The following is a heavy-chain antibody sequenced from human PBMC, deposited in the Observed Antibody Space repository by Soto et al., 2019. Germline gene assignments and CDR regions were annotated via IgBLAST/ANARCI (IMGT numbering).Heavy chain of an antibody. CDR1: GYSINSGSYY. D-gene: IGHD2-21*02. CDR3: ARVPVYCGGDCYSWFPYHSYAMDV. V-gene: IGHV4-31*03. Sequence: SETPSLTCTVSGYSINSGSYYWTWILHHPGKGLEWIGYIYYSGSTYYNPSLKSRVTISVDTSKNQFSLNLNSVTAADTAVYYCARVPVYCGGDCYSWFPYHSYAMDVSGQGTTVTVSS. CDR2: IYYSGST. J-gene: IGHJ6*02.